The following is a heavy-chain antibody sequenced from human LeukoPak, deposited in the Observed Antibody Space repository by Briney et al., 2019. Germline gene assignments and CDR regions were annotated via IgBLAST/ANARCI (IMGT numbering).Heavy chain of an antibody. V-gene: IGHV4-59*01. Sequence: SETLSLTCTVSGGSISSYYWSRIRQPPGKGLELIGYIYDSGSTNYNPSLKSRVTISVDTSKNQFSLKLSSVTAADTAVYYCARHGGGYSYDYWGQGTLVTVSS. D-gene: IGHD5-18*01. CDR3: ARHGGGYSYDY. CDR1: GGSISSYY. CDR2: IYDSGST. J-gene: IGHJ4*02.